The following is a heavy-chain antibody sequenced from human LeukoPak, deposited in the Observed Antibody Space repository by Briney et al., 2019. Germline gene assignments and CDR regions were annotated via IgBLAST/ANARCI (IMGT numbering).Heavy chain of an antibody. Sequence: PGGSLRLSCAASGFTFSSYWMSWVRQAPGKGLEWVANIKQDGSEKYYVDSVKGRFTISRDNAKNSLYLQMNSLRAEDTAVYYCARDRVVGATYYFDYWGQGTLGTVSS. V-gene: IGHV3-7*01. D-gene: IGHD1-26*01. J-gene: IGHJ4*02. CDR1: GFTFSSYW. CDR2: IKQDGSEK. CDR3: ARDRVVGATYYFDY.